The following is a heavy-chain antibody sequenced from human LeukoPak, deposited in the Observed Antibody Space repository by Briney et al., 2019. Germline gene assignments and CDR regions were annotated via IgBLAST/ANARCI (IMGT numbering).Heavy chain of an antibody. CDR3: ARSWGYDGNWFDP. J-gene: IGHJ5*02. CDR2: INTYNGNT. Sequence: ASVKVSCKASGYTFTDYVISWMRQAPGQGLEWMGWINTYNGNTNYLLKLQGRVTMTRDTTTNTAYMELRSLRSDDTAVYYCARSWGYDGNWFDPWGQGTLVTVSS. V-gene: IGHV1-18*01. D-gene: IGHD3-3*01. CDR1: GYTFTDYV.